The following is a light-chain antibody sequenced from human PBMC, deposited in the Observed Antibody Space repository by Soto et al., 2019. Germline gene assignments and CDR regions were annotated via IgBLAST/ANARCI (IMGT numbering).Light chain of an antibody. V-gene: IGKV3-20*01. CDR2: GVS. CDR1: QPVNSGY. Sequence: IVLTQSPGTLSLSPGEGATLSCRASQPVNSGYLAWYQQKPGQAPRLLMYGVSTRDTGIPDRFSGSGAGTDFTLNISRLEPGDFAVYYCQVYGSSPKTVGQGTKVEFK. J-gene: IGKJ1*01. CDR3: QVYGSSPKT.